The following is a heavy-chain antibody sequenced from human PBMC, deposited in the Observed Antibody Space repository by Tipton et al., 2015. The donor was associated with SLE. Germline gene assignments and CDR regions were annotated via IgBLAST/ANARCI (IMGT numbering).Heavy chain of an antibody. CDR3: ARSGDFWSGYFH. J-gene: IGHJ4*02. D-gene: IGHD3-3*01. Sequence: LRLSCTVSGGSISSYYWSWIRQPPGKGLEWIGYIYYSGSTNYNPSLKSRVTISVDTSKNQFSLKLSSVTAADTAVYYCARSGDFWSGYFHRGQGTLVTASS. V-gene: IGHV4-59*08. CDR2: IYYSGST. CDR1: GGSISSYY.